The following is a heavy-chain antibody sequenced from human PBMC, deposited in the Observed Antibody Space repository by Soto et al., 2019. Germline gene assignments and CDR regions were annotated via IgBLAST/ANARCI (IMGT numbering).Heavy chain of an antibody. Sequence: SETLSLTCTVSGGSISSYYWSWIRQPPGKGLEWFGYIYYSGSTNYNPSLKSRVTISVDTSKNQFSLKLSSVTAADTAVYYCARLDSSGPDYWGQGSLVTVSS. CDR1: GGSISSYY. CDR2: IYYSGST. J-gene: IGHJ4*02. CDR3: ARLDSSGPDY. D-gene: IGHD3-22*01. V-gene: IGHV4-59*01.